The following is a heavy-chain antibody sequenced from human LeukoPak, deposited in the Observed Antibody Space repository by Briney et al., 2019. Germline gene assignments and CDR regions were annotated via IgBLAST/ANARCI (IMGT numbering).Heavy chain of an antibody. D-gene: IGHD6-19*01. CDR3: VRGDSGWFEY. CDR2: IKTDGSHT. J-gene: IGHJ4*02. CDR1: GFTFSSYW. V-gene: IGHV3-74*01. Sequence: GSLRLSCVASGFTFSSYWMHWVRQVPGKGPVWVSRIKTDGSHTNYADSVEGRFTISRDNAKNTLYLQMNSLRAEDTAIYYCVRGDSGWFEYWGQGTLVTVSS.